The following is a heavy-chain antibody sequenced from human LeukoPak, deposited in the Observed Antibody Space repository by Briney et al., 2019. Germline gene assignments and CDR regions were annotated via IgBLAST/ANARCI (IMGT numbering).Heavy chain of an antibody. CDR3: AREDTAMDNGMDV. CDR1: GGTFSSYA. D-gene: IGHD5-18*01. CDR2: IIPIFGTA. Sequence: SVKVSCEASGGTFSSYAISWVRQAPGQGLEWMGGIIPIFGTANYAQKFQGRVTITADESTSTAYMELSSLRAEDTAVYYCAREDTAMDNGMDVWGQGTTVTVSS. V-gene: IGHV1-69*01. J-gene: IGHJ6*02.